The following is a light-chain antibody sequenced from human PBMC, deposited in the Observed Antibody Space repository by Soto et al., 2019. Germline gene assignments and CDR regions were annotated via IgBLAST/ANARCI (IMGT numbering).Light chain of an antibody. V-gene: IGKV3-15*01. J-gene: IGKJ1*01. Sequence: EIVLTQSPATLSVSQGESATLFCRASQSVSSNLAWYQHKAGQAPRLLIYVASTRATGVPDRFSGSGSGTEFSLTISSLQSEDCVVYFCQQFHNTSPSTCGQGP. CDR1: QSVSSN. CDR2: VAS. CDR3: QQFHNTSPST.